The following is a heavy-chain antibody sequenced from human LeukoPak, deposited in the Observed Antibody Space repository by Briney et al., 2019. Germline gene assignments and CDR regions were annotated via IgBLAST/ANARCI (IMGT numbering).Heavy chain of an antibody. D-gene: IGHD3-22*01. Sequence: SETLSLTCTVSGGSISSYYWSWIRQPPGKGLEWIGYIYYSGSTNYNPSLKSRVTISVDTSKNQFSLRLSSVTAADTAVYYCARQYYYDTKQFDPWGQGALVTVSS. V-gene: IGHV4-59*08. CDR2: IYYSGST. CDR1: GGSISSYY. CDR3: ARQYYYDTKQFDP. J-gene: IGHJ5*02.